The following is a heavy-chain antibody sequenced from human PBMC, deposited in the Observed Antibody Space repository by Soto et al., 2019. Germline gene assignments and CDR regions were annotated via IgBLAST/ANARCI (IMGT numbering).Heavy chain of an antibody. J-gene: IGHJ4*02. D-gene: IGHD3-16*01. V-gene: IGHV4-59*01. Sequence: QVQLQESGPGLVKPSETLSLTCTGSGGSISSYYWRWIRQPPGKGLEWIGYIYYSGSTNYNPSLKSRVTISVDTSKNQFSLKLSSVTAADTAEYCCARRYGGNFYYWGQGTLVTVSS. CDR2: IYYSGST. CDR3: ARRYGGNFYY. CDR1: GGSISSYY.